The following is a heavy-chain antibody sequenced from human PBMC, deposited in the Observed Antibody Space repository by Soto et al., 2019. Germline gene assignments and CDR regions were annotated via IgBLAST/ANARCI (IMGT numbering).Heavy chain of an antibody. CDR1: CGSIITMDW. CDR3: ATRRDAGPV. V-gene: IGHV4-4*02. Sequence: SETLSLTCGLSCGSIITMDWWTWVRQPPGEGLQWIGEVYHTGITNYNPSLQSRVTISIDASRTSFSLNLDSVTAADTAVYYCATRRDAGPVWGPGMLVTVSS. D-gene: IGHD2-21*02. CDR2: VYHTGIT. J-gene: IGHJ4*02.